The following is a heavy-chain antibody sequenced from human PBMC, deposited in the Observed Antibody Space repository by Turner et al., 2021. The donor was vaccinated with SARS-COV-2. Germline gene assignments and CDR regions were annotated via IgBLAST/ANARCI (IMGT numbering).Heavy chain of an antibody. CDR1: GFTVSSNY. J-gene: IGHJ3*02. CDR3: ARGYSSGWYQRGAFDI. CDR2: IYSGGST. Sequence: EVQLVESGGALIQHGGSLRLSCAASGFTVSSNYMSWVRQAPGKGLEWVSVIYSGGSTYYADSVNGRFTISRDNSKNTLYLQMNSLRAEDTAVYYCARGYSSGWYQRGAFDIWGQWTMVTVSS. V-gene: IGHV3-53*01. D-gene: IGHD6-19*01.